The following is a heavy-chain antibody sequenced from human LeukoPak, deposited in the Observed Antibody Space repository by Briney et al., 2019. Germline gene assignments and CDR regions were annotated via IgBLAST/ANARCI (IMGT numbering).Heavy chain of an antibody. CDR2: ISYDGSNK. Sequence: PGGSLRLSCAASGFTFSSYATHWVRQAPGKGLEWVAVISYDGSNKYYADSVKGRFTISRDNSKNTLYLQMNSLRAEDTAVYYCARESSGYSYGYFDYWGQGTLVTVSS. J-gene: IGHJ4*02. D-gene: IGHD5-18*01. CDR1: GFTFSSYA. V-gene: IGHV3-30*04. CDR3: ARESSGYSYGYFDY.